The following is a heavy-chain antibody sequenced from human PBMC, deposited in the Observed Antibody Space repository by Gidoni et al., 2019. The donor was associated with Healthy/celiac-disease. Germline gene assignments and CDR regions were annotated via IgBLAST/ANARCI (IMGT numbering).Heavy chain of an antibody. CDR2: ISSSSSTI. V-gene: IGHV3-48*01. CDR3: ASRGDWNPFDY. D-gene: IGHD1-1*01. J-gene: IGHJ4*02. CDR1: GFTFSSYS. Sequence: EVQLVESGGGLVQPGGSLRLSCAASGFTFSSYSMNWVRQAPGKGLEWVSYISSSSSTIYYADSVKGRFTISRDNAKNSLYLQMNSLRAEDTAVYYCASRGDWNPFDYWGQGTLVTVSS.